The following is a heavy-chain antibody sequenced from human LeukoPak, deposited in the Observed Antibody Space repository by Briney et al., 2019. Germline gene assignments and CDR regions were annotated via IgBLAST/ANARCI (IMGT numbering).Heavy chain of an antibody. CDR1: GGSFSGYY. D-gene: IGHD3-9*01. CDR2: INHSGST. J-gene: IGHJ6*02. CDR3: ARRSRHVLRYFDWTGCLDV. V-gene: IGHV4-34*01. Sequence: SETLSLTCAVYGGSFSGYYWSWIRQPPGKGLEWIGEINHSGSTNYNPSLKSRVTISVDTSKNQFSLKLSSVTAADTAVYYCARRSRHVLRYFDWTGCLDVWGQGTTVTVSS.